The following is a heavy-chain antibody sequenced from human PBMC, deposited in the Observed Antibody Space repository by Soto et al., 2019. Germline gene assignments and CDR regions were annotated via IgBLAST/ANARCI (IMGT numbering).Heavy chain of an antibody. CDR2: IYFSGST. CDR1: GASFNSGGSY. V-gene: IGHV4-31*03. Sequence: QVQLQESGPGLLKPSQTLSLTCTVSGASFNSGGSYWSWIRQLPGKGLEWIGYIYFSGSTYYNPSLESRVTISLDTSQNQFSLKLSSVTAADTAVYYCASGNAWEALLAYWGQGTLVTVSS. CDR3: ASGNAWEALLAY. J-gene: IGHJ4*02. D-gene: IGHD1-26*01.